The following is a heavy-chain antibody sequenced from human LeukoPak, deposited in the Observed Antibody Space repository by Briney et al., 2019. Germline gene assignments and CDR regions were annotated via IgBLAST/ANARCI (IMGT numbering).Heavy chain of an antibody. CDR2: ISDSGGST. CDR3: GRYYVMDV. CDR1: GFTFSTYI. J-gene: IGHJ6*02. V-gene: IGHV3-23*01. Sequence: GGSLRLSCAASGFTFSTYIMNWVRQAPGKGLEWVSTISDSGGSTYYADSVKGRFTISRDNSKSTLYLQMNSLRAEDTAVYYCGRYYVMDVWGQGTSVTVSS.